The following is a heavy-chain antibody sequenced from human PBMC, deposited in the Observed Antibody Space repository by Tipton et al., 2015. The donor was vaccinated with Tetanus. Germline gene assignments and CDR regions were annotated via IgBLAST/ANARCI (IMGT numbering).Heavy chain of an antibody. CDR1: GASISSYY. Sequence: TLSLTCSVSGASISSYYWNWIRQVPGKGLEWIGYVFHSGNTKYNPSLSGRVTTSVDTSKNQFSLKISSLTAADTAVYYCARWGDASGSTNLYAFDIWGQGTMVSVSS. D-gene: IGHD3-10*01. J-gene: IGHJ3*02. V-gene: IGHV4-59*07. CDR3: ARWGDASGSTNLYAFDI. CDR2: VFHSGNT.